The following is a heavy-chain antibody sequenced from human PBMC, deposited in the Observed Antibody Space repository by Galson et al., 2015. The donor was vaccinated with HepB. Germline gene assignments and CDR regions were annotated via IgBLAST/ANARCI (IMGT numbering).Heavy chain of an antibody. CDR3: ARGPSLIWYPVCFFDY. D-gene: IGHD3-10*01. CDR2: VSGYNGNT. V-gene: IGHV1-18*01. CDR1: GYSFNSSG. Sequence: SVKVSCKASGYSFNSSGISWVRQAPGQGLEWLGWVSGYNGNTNYAEKFEGRVTMTKDSSTNTAYMELRSLRSDDTAVYFCARGPSLIWYPVCFFDYWAQGTLVTVSS. J-gene: IGHJ4*02.